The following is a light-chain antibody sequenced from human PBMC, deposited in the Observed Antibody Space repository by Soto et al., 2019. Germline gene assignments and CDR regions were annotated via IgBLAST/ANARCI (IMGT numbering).Light chain of an antibody. CDR2: AAS. V-gene: IGKV1-39*01. CDR3: QQSYNTPPFT. Sequence: DSQMTQSPSSLSASVGDRVTITCRASQSINTYLNWYQQKPGKAPKFLIHAASSLQSGVPSRFSGSGSGTFFTLTIRSLQPEDVATYYCQQSYNTPPFTFGQGTKVDIK. CDR1: QSINTY. J-gene: IGKJ2*01.